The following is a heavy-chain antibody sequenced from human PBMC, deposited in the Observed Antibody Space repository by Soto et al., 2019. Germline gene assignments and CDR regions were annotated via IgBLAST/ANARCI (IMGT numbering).Heavy chain of an antibody. V-gene: IGHV4-39*01. Sequence: NPSETLSLTCTVSGGSISSSSYYWGWIRQPPGKGLEWIGSIYYSGSTYYNPSLKSRVTISVDTSKNQFSLKLSSVTAADTAVYYCASRPYCTNGVCEYFDYWGQGTLVTVSS. CDR1: GGSISSSSYY. CDR2: IYYSGST. J-gene: IGHJ4*02. CDR3: ASRPYCTNGVCEYFDY. D-gene: IGHD2-8*01.